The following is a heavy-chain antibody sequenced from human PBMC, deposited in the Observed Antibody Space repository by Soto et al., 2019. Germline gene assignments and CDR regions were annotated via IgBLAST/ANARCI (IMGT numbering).Heavy chain of an antibody. CDR3: ARSSSESSGESRDSDC. J-gene: IGHJ4*02. CDR2: SSHSGYT. Sequence: QVQLQQWGAGLLKPSETLSLTCAVYGGSFSNYYWSWIRQPPGKGLEWIGESSHSGYTNYNPSLKSRVTKSVDTSKNQFSLKVGSVTAADTAVYYCARSSSESSGESRDSDCWGQGTLVTVSS. D-gene: IGHD3-22*01. V-gene: IGHV4-34*01. CDR1: GGSFSNYY.